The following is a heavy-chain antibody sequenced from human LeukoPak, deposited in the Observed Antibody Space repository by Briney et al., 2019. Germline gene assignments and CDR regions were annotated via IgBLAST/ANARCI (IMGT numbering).Heavy chain of an antibody. CDR3: AREINWFDP. CDR1: GFTFSGYS. Sequence: GGSLRLSCAASGFTFSGYSMNWVRQAPGKGLEWVSCISSSSSTISYADSVKGRFTISRDNAKNSLYLQMNSLRAEDTAVYYCAREINWFDPWGQGTLVTVSS. V-gene: IGHV3-48*04. J-gene: IGHJ5*02. CDR2: ISSSSSTI.